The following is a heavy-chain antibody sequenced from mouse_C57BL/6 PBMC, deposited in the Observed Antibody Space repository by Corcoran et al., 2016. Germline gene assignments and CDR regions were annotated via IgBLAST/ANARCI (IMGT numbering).Heavy chain of an antibody. V-gene: IGHV1-26*01. D-gene: IGHD2-4*01. CDR1: GYTFTDYY. CDR3: ARSVYYDPYYYAIDY. CDR2: INPNNGGT. J-gene: IGHJ4*01. Sequence: EVQLQQSGPGLVEPWASLKLSCKASGYTFTDYYMNWVKQSHGKSLEWIGDINPNNGGTSYNQKFKGKATLTVDKSSSTAYMELRSLTSEDSAVYYCARSVYYDPYYYAIDYCGQGTSVTAS.